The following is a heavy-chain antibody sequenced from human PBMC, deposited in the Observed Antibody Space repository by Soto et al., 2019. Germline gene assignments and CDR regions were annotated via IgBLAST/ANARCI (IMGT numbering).Heavy chain of an antibody. D-gene: IGHD3-16*01. CDR2: IYFSGST. V-gene: IGHV4-30-4*01. CDR1: GVSITRGEYC. J-gene: IGHJ6*02. Sequence: QVQLQESGPGLVKPSQTLSLTCNVSGVSITRGEYCWSWVRQSPGKGLEWIGYIYFSGSTSYNPSLKSRATISIDTSKSQFSLKLSSVTAADTAVYYRVRDYEPSRSYYFGMDVWGRGTTVTVSS. CDR3: VRDYEPSRSYYFGMDV.